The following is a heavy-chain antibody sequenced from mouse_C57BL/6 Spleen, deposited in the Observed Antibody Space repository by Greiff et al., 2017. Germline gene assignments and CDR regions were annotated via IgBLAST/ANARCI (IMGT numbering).Heavy chain of an antibody. J-gene: IGHJ3*01. CDR3: ACYYPY. CDR2: IDPSDSYT. CDR1: GYNFTSYW. D-gene: IGHD1-1*01. Sequence: VQLQESGAELVMPGASVKLSCKASGYNFTSYWMHWVKQRPGQGLEWIGEIDPSDSYTNYNQKFQGKSTLTVDKSSSTAYRQLISLTSADSAVSYCACYYPYWGQGTLVTVSA. V-gene: IGHV1-69*01.